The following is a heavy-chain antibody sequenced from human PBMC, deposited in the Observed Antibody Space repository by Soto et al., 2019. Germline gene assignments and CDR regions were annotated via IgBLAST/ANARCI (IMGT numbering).Heavy chain of an antibody. CDR2: IGGSGSTT. V-gene: IGHV3-23*01. D-gene: IGHD1-26*01. CDR1: AFTFNNYA. Sequence: QPGGSLRLSCAASAFTFNNYAMSWVRQAPGKGLEWVSGIGGSGSTTYYAESVKGRFTISRDNSNNTLFLQMNSLRAEDTAIFYCARDPFGYYVNYFDNWGQGTLVTVSS. CDR3: ARDPFGYYVNYFDN. J-gene: IGHJ4*02.